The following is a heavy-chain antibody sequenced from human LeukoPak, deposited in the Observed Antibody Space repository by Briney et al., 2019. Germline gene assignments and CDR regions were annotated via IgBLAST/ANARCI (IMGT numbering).Heavy chain of an antibody. CDR2: IYYSGST. CDR1: GGSISSSSYY. CDR3: ASGPDGDGTWFDP. Sequence: SETLSLTCTVSGGSISSSSYYWGWIRQPPGKGLEWIGSIYYSGSTYYNPSLKSRVTISVDTSKNQFSLKLSSVTAADTAAYYCASGPDGDGTWFDPWGQGTLVTVSS. J-gene: IGHJ5*02. D-gene: IGHD4-17*01. V-gene: IGHV4-39*07.